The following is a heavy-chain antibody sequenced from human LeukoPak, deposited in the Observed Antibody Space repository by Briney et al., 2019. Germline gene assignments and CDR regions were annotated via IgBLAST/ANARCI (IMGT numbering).Heavy chain of an antibody. CDR1: GFTFSSYG. CDR3: ASSAYDSSGYYYFDY. J-gene: IGHJ4*02. D-gene: IGHD3-22*01. V-gene: IGHV3-33*01. Sequence: PGGSLRLSCAAPGFTFSSYGMHWVRQAPGKGLEWVAVIWYDGSNKYYADSVKGRFTISRDNSKNTLYLQMNSLRAEDTAVYYCASSAYDSSGYYYFDYWGQGTLVTVSS. CDR2: IWYDGSNK.